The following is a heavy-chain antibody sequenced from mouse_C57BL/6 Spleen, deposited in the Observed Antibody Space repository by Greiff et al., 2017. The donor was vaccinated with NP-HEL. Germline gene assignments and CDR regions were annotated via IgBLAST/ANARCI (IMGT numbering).Heavy chain of an antibody. CDR3: ARGGGYYYGSSWFAY. V-gene: IGHV1-69*01. D-gene: IGHD1-1*01. CDR1: GYTFTSYW. J-gene: IGHJ3*01. Sequence: QVQLHQPGAELVMPGASVKLSCKASGYTFTSYWMHWVKQRPGQGLEWIGEIDPSDSYTNYNQKFKGKSTLTVDKSSSTAYMQLSSLTSEDSAVYYCARGGGYYYGSSWFAYWGQGTLVTVSA. CDR2: IDPSDSYT.